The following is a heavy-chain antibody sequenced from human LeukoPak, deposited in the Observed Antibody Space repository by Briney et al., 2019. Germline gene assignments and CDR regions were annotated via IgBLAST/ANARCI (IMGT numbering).Heavy chain of an antibody. J-gene: IGHJ4*02. Sequence: GGSLRLSCAASGLTFSDYGMHWVRQAPGKGLEWVAFIRYDGNNKYYADSVKGRFTISRDNSKNTLYLQMNSLRAEDTAVYYCANRDGIWGQGTLVTVSS. CDR2: IRYDGNNK. CDR1: GLTFSDYG. V-gene: IGHV3-30*02. D-gene: IGHD1-1*01. CDR3: ANRDGI.